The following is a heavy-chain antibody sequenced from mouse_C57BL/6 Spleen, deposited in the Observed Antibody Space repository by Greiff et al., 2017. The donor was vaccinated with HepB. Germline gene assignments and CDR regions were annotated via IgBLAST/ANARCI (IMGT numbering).Heavy chain of an antibody. CDR3: ARPIYDGYWYFDV. V-gene: IGHV1-81*01. Sequence: QVQLKESGAELARPGASVKLSCKASGYTFTSYGISWVKQRTGQGLEWIGEIYPRSGNTYYNEKFKGKATLTADKSSSTAYMELRSLTSEDSAVYFCARPIYDGYWYFDVWGTGTTVTVSS. D-gene: IGHD2-3*01. J-gene: IGHJ1*03. CDR1: GYTFTSYG. CDR2: IYPRSGNT.